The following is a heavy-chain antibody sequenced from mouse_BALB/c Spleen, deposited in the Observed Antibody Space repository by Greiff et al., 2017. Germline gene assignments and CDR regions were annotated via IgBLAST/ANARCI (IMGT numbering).Heavy chain of an antibody. CDR1: GYSFTSYW. V-gene: IGHV1-74*01. J-gene: IGHJ4*01. Sequence: QVQLQQSGPQLVRPGASVKISCKASGYSFTSYWMHWVKQRPGQGLEWIGMIDPSDSETRLNQKFKDKATLTVDKSSSTAYMQLSSPTSEDSAVYYCAREGRLRNAMDYWGQGTSVTVSS. D-gene: IGHD1-2*01. CDR3: AREGRLRNAMDY. CDR2: IDPSDSET.